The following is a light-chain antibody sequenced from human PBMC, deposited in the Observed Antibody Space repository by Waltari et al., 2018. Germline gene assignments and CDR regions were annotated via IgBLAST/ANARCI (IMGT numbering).Light chain of an antibody. CDR1: QNLSSI. Sequence: EVVLTQSPATLAVSPGERATLSCRASQNLSSILTWYQQKPGQAPRLLIYGASTRATGIPARFSGSGSGTEFTLTISSLQAEDVAVYYCQQYYSFPPYTFGQGTKLEIK. CDR2: GAS. J-gene: IGKJ2*01. V-gene: IGKV3-15*01. CDR3: QQYYSFPPYT.